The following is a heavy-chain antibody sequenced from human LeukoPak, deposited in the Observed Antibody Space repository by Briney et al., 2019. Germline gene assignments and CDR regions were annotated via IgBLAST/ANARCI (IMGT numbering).Heavy chain of an antibody. CDR3: ARRGSGTFDY. D-gene: IGHD3-10*01. CDR1: GGSISSSSYY. Sequence: SETLPLTCTVSGGSISSSSYYWGWIRQPPGKGLEWIGSIYYSGSTYYNPSLKSRVTISVDTSKNQFSLKLSSVTAADTAVYYCARRGSGTFDYWGQGTLVTVSS. V-gene: IGHV4-39*01. CDR2: IYYSGST. J-gene: IGHJ4*02.